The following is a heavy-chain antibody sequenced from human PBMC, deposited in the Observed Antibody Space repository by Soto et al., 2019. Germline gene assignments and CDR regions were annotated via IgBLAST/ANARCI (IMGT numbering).Heavy chain of an antibody. CDR2: IWYDGSNK. Sequence: PGGSLRLSCAASGFTFSSYGMHWVRQAPGKGLEWVAVIWYDGSNKYYADSVKGRFTISRDNSKNTLYLQMNSLRAEDTAVYYCARDLAAPPDWFDPWGQGTLVTVSS. D-gene: IGHD6-6*01. V-gene: IGHV3-33*01. CDR3: ARDLAAPPDWFDP. CDR1: GFTFSSYG. J-gene: IGHJ5*02.